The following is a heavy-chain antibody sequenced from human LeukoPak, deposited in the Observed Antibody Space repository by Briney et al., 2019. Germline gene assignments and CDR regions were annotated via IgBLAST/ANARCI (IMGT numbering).Heavy chain of an antibody. CDR2: IYYSGST. D-gene: IGHD2-2*01. V-gene: IGHV4-59*08. J-gene: IGHJ4*02. CDR3: ARLPGPVVPAAMAPKSNDY. Sequence: SETLSLTCTVSGDSISSYYWSWIRQPPGKGLEWIGYIYYSGSTNYNPSLKSRVTISVDTSKNQFSLKLSSVTAADAAVYYCARLPGPVVPAAMAPKSNDYWGQGTLVTVSS. CDR1: GDSISSYY.